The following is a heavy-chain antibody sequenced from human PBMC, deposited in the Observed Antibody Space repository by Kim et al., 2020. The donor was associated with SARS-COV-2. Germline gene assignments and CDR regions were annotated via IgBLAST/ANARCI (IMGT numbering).Heavy chain of an antibody. V-gene: IGHV4-59*13. Sequence: SETLSLTCTVSGGSISSYYWSWIRQPPGKGLEWIGYIYYSGSTNYNPSLKSRVTISVDTSKNQFSLKLSSVTAADTAVYYCARATGVGYYYYYGMDVWGQGTTVTVSS. CDR3: ARATGVGYYYYYGMDV. D-gene: IGHD4-17*01. CDR1: GGSISSYY. J-gene: IGHJ6*02. CDR2: IYYSGST.